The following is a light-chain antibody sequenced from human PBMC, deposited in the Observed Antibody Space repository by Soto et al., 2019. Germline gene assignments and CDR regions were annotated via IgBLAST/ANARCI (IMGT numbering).Light chain of an antibody. CDR1: QGISSF. V-gene: IGKV1-9*01. J-gene: IGKJ3*01. CDR3: QHLNSFPIP. CDR2: GAN. Sequence: IQLTQSPSSLSASVGDRVTITCRASQGISSFLAWYQQKPGKAPKHLIYGANTLQSGVPSRFSGRGSGTEFTLTIGSLQPEDFATYYCQHLNSFPIPFGPATKVDIK.